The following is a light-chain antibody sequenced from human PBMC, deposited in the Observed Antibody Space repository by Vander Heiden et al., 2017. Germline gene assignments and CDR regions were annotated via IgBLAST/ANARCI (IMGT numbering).Light chain of an antibody. V-gene: IGLV1-47*01. J-gene: IGLJ1*01. CDR3: EAWDGSRSGRV. CDR1: STNIGSNY. Sequence: QSMLPPPPSASGTPWQWVTMHCSGSSTNIGSNYVYWYQQLPGTAPKLLIYGNNQRPSGVPDRCSGSKSGTAASLAISGLRAEDEADYYCEAWDGSRSGRVFGTGTKVTVL. CDR2: GNN.